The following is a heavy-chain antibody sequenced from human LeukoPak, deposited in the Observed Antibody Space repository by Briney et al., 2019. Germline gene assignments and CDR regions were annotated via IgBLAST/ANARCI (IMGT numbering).Heavy chain of an antibody. J-gene: IGHJ6*03. D-gene: IGHD4-11*01. CDR3: AKDRNDYSNSQTYYYYYYMDV. CDR1: GFTVSSNY. V-gene: IGHV3-7*01. Sequence: PGGSLRLSCAASGFTVSSNYMSWVRQAPGKGLEWVANIKQDGSEKYYVDSVKGRFTISRDNAKNSLYPQMNSLRAEDTAVYYCAKDRNDYSNSQTYYYYYYMDVWGKGTTVTVSS. CDR2: IKQDGSEK.